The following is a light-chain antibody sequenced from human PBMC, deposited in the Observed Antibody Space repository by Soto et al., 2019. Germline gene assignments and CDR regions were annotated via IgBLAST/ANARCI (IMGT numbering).Light chain of an antibody. Sequence: DIQMTQSPSSLSASVGDRVTITCQASHDIKKFLNWFQEKPGKAPELLIYDASNLQTGVPSRVRGSGSGTHFTFTISSLQPEDIATYYCQRYDSLPPTFGQGTRLDIK. CDR2: DAS. CDR1: HDIKKF. CDR3: QRYDSLPPT. J-gene: IGKJ5*01. V-gene: IGKV1-33*01.